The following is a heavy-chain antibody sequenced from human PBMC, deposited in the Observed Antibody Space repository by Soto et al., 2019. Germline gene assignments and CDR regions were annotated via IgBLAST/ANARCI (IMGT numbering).Heavy chain of an antibody. CDR3: ASIPPSAVGATSEVDY. CDR1: GFTFSIYW. CDR2: INGDGSST. D-gene: IGHD1-26*01. Sequence: EVQLVESGGGLVQPGGPLRLSCAASGFTFSIYWMHWVRQAPGKGLVWVSRINGDGSSTSYGDSVKGRFTISRDNAKNTLYLQMNSLRAEDTAVYYCASIPPSAVGATSEVDYWGQGTLVTVSS. V-gene: IGHV3-74*01. J-gene: IGHJ4*02.